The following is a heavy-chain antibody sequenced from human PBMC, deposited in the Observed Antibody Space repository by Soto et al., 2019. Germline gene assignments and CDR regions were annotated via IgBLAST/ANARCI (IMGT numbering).Heavy chain of an antibody. CDR1: GFSFDQDA. J-gene: IGHJ5*02. V-gene: IGHV3-9*01. D-gene: IGHD6-19*01. Sequence: EVQLVESGGGLVQPGKSLRLSCVVSGFSFDQDAMHWVRQAPGKGLEWVSGISWNGGHIAYADSVKGRFTISRDNAKNSPFLTMNNLRPGDPALYYLAKNVAGDDNGWYFLRFDPWGQGTLVTVSS. CDR2: ISWNGGHI. CDR3: AKNVAGDDNGWYFLRFDP.